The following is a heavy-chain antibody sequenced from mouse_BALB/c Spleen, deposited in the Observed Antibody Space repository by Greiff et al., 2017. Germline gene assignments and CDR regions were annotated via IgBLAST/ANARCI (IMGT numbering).Heavy chain of an antibody. CDR1: GYTFTSYW. J-gene: IGHJ4*01. Sequence: EVKVIESGTVLARPGASVKMSCKASGYTFTSYWMHWVKQRPGQGLEWIGAIYPGNSDTSYNQKFKGKAKLTAVTSTSTAYMELSSLTNEDSAVYYCTRGEYYYGSSSYAMDYWGQGTSVTVSS. CDR2: IYPGNSDT. CDR3: TRGEYYYGSSSYAMDY. D-gene: IGHD1-1*01. V-gene: IGHV1-5*01.